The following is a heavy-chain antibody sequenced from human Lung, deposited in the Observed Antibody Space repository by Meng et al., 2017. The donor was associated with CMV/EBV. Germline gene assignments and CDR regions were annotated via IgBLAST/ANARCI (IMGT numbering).Heavy chain of an antibody. CDR3: ARDNSIIADYGMDV. CDR1: GFTFSSYW. CDR2: IKQDGSEK. D-gene: IGHD2-21*01. J-gene: IGHJ6*02. Sequence: SXAASGFTFSSYWMSWVRQAPGEGLEWVANIKQDGSEKYYVDSVKGRFTISRDNAKNSLYLQMNSLRAEDTAVYYCARDNSIIADYGMDVWGQGTTVXVSS. V-gene: IGHV3-7*01.